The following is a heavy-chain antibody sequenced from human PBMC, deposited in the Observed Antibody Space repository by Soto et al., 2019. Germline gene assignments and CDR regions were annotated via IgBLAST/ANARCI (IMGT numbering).Heavy chain of an antibody. V-gene: IGHV3-23*01. Sequence: EVQLLESGGGLVQPGGSLRLSCAASGFTFSNYAVTWVLQAPGTGLEWVSTISGSGGSTYYADSVKGRFTISRDNSKNTLYLQMNSLRAEDTAVYYCAKDQGSSWYEIDYWGQGTLVTVSS. CDR1: GFTFSNYA. D-gene: IGHD6-13*01. J-gene: IGHJ4*02. CDR3: AKDQGSSWYEIDY. CDR2: ISGSGGST.